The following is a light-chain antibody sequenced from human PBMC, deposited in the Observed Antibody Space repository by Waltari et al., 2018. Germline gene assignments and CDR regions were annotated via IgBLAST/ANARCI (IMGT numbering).Light chain of an antibody. V-gene: IGLV1-40*01. J-gene: IGLJ3*02. Sequence: QSVLTQPPSVSGAPGQRVTISCTGSSSNIGAGYDVHWYQQLPGTAPKLLIYGSSNRPSGVPDRFSGAKCGTSASLAITGLQAEDEADYYCQSYDSSLSALWVFGGGTKLTVL. CDR2: GSS. CDR3: QSYDSSLSALWV. CDR1: SSNIGAGYD.